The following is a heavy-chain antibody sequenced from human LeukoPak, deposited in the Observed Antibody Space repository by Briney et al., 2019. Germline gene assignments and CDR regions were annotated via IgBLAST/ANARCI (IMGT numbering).Heavy chain of an antibody. CDR3: ARPPLSGSYNYFDY. Sequence: GASAKVSCKASGGTFSSYAISWVRQAPGQGLEWMGRIIPILGIANYAQKFQGRVTITADKSTSTAYMELSSLRSEDTAVYYCARPPLSGSYNYFDYWGQGTLVTVSS. D-gene: IGHD3-10*01. V-gene: IGHV1-69*04. J-gene: IGHJ4*02. CDR2: IIPILGIA. CDR1: GGTFSSYA.